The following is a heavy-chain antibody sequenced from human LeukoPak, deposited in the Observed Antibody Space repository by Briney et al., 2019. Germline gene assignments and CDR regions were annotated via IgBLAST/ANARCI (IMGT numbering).Heavy chain of an antibody. Sequence: SETLSLTCAVYGGSFSGYYWSWIRQPPGNGLEWIGEINHSGSTNYNPSLKSRVTISVDTSKNQFSLKLSSVTAADTAVYYCARGHVVVAATPRYDYWGQGTLVTVSS. D-gene: IGHD2-15*01. CDR3: ARGHVVVAATPRYDY. CDR2: INHSGST. V-gene: IGHV4-34*01. J-gene: IGHJ4*02. CDR1: GGSFSGYY.